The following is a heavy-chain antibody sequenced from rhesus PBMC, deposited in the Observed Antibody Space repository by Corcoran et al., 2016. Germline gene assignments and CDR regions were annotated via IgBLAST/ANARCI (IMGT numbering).Heavy chain of an antibody. J-gene: IGHJ3*01. CDR2: INHRDGNT. CDR3: TRRQRSAVDF. Sequence: QVQLVQPGAEVTKPGASVKLSCKASGYTFTSYYINWVRQAPGQVLEWIEGINHRDGNTGDAQKVQGRVTMTRDTSTSTADMELGSLGSEDTAAYYCTRRQRSAVDFWGQGLRVTVSS. CDR1: GYTFTSYY. V-gene: IGHV1S9*01. D-gene: IGHD3S6*01.